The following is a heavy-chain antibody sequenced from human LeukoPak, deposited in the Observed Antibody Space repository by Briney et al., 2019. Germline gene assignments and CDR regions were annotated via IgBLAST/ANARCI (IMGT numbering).Heavy chain of an antibody. CDR2: INHSGST. Sequence: PSETLSLTCAVYGGSFSGYYWSWIRQPPGRGLEWIGEINHSGSTNYNPSLKSRVTISADTSKNQFSLKLSSVTAADTAVYYCARGGYCSSTSCYRSYYYGMDVWGQGTTVTVSS. CDR1: GGSFSGYY. J-gene: IGHJ6*02. V-gene: IGHV4-34*01. D-gene: IGHD2-2*02. CDR3: ARGGYCSSTSCYRSYYYGMDV.